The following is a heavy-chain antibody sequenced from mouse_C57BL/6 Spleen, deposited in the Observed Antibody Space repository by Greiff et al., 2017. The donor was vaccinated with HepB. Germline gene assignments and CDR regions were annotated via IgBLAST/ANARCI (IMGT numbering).Heavy chain of an antibody. CDR3: ARGGATWYYGSKVPDY. D-gene: IGHD1-1*01. J-gene: IGHJ2*01. CDR2: IDPSDSET. Sequence: QVQLQQPGAELVRPGSSVKLSCKASRYTFTSYWMHWVKQRPIQGLEWIGNIDPSDSETHYNQKFKDKATLTVDKSSSTAYMQLSSLTSEDSAVYYCARGGATWYYGSKVPDYWGQGTTLTVSS. V-gene: IGHV1-52*01. CDR1: RYTFTSYW.